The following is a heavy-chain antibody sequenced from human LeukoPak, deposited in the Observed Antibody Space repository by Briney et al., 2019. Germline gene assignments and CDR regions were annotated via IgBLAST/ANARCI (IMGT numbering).Heavy chain of an antibody. J-gene: IGHJ6*02. D-gene: IGHD6-19*01. Sequence: SETLSLTCTVSGGSISSYYWSWIRQPPGKGLEWIGYIYYSGSTNYNPSLKSRVTISVDTSKNRFSLKLSSVTAADTAVYYCARASGWYDPERFYYYYYGMDVWGQGTTVTVSS. CDR1: GGSISSYY. CDR2: IYYSGST. V-gene: IGHV4-59*01. CDR3: ARASGWYDPERFYYYYYGMDV.